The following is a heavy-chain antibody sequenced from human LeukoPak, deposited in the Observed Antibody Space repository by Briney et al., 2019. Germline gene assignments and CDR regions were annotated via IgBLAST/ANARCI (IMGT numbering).Heavy chain of an antibody. J-gene: IGHJ4*02. D-gene: IGHD5-18*01. CDR3: ARGGTSMVIMDDY. CDR1: GYTFASFG. V-gene: IGHV1-18*01. CDR2: INTHNGDT. Sequence: ASVKVSCKASGYTFASFGITWVRQAPGQGLEWMGWINTHNGDTNYAQKLQGRVTMTTDTSTSTAYMELRSLRSDDTAVYYCARGGTSMVIMDDYWGQGTLVTVSS.